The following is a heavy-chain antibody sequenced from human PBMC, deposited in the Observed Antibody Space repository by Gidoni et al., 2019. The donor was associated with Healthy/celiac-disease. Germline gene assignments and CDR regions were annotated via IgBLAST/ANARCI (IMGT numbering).Heavy chain of an antibody. V-gene: IGHV4-34*01. D-gene: IGHD6-13*01. CDR3: ARGKRSSWYKPGWFDP. J-gene: IGHJ5*02. Sequence: PPGKGLEWIGEINHSGSTNYNPSLKSRVTISVDTSKNQFSLKLSSVTAADTAVYYCARGKRSSWYKPGWFDPWGQGTLVTVSS. CDR2: INHSGST.